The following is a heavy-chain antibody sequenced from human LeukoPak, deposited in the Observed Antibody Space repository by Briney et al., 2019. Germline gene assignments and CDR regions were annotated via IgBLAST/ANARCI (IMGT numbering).Heavy chain of an antibody. Sequence: ASVKVSCKASGYTFTDYFMNWVRQAPGQGLEWMGWINPKSGGTVYAQKFQGRVTMTRGTSISTAYMELSRLRSDDTAVYYCARGPYDSSGYYWGWYFDLWGRGTLVTVSS. CDR3: ARGPYDSSGYYWGWYFDL. CDR1: GYTFTDYF. D-gene: IGHD3-22*01. J-gene: IGHJ2*01. CDR2: INPKSGGT. V-gene: IGHV1-2*02.